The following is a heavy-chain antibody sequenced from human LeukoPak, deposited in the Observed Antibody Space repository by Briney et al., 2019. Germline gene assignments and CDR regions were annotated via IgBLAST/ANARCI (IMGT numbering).Heavy chain of an antibody. Sequence: SETLSLTCTVSGGSISSSSYYWGWIRQSPGKGLEWIGEINQSVGTKYNPSLKSRVTISIDTSKNHFSLTLSSVTAADTAVYYCARLPPVPAANYYSYVDFWAKGPRSPSP. CDR2: INQSVGT. J-gene: IGHJ6*03. CDR1: GGSISSSSYY. D-gene: IGHD2-2*01. V-gene: IGHV4-39*02. CDR3: ARLPPVPAANYYSYVDF.